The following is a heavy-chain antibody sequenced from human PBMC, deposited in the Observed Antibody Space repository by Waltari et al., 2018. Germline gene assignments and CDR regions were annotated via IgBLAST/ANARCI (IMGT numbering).Heavy chain of an antibody. V-gene: IGHV3-73*01. CDR3: ATITTPSDH. CDR2: VRNKAKHYAT. D-gene: IGHD4-4*01. CDR1: GFTFSDFA. J-gene: IGHJ4*02. Sequence: DVFLVESGGGLVQPGGSLKISCEASGFTFSDFAMHWVRPPSGKGLEWVGLVRNKAKHYATAYGESVRGRFTISRDDSKNTAFLQMNSLEPDDTAVYYCATITTPSDHWGQGTLVVVSS.